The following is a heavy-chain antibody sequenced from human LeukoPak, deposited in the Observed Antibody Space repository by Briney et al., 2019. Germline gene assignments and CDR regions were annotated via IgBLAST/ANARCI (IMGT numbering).Heavy chain of an antibody. V-gene: IGHV1-69*05. CDR1: GGTFSSYA. CDR2: IIPIFGTA. J-gene: IGHJ4*02. D-gene: IGHD3-3*01. Sequence: GASVKVSCKASGGTFSSYAISWVRQAPGQGLEWMGGIIPIFGTANYAQKSQGRVTITTDESTSTAYMELSSLRSEDTAVYYCARGPVPGGEWFLYYWGQGTLVTVSS. CDR3: ARGPVPGGEWFLYY.